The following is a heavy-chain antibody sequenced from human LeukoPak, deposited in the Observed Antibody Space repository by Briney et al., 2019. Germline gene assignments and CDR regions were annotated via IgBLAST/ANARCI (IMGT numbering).Heavy chain of an antibody. CDR1: GGSITNH. J-gene: IGHJ4*02. Sequence: SETLSLTCAVSGGSITNHWSWIRQPPGKGLEWIGYMYYSGSTNYNPSLKSRVTISVDTSKNQFSLKLSSVTAADTAVYYCASSHPLGSNNDYYTPFDYWGQGTLVTVSS. CDR2: MYYSGST. D-gene: IGHD3-3*01. V-gene: IGHV4-59*01. CDR3: ASSHPLGSNNDYYTPFDY.